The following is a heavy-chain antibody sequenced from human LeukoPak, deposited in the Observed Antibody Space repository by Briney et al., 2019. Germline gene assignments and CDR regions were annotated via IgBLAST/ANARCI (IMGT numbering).Heavy chain of an antibody. Sequence: PSETLSLTCTVSGGSISSYYWSWIRQPPGKGLEWIGYIYYSGSTNYNPSLKSRVTTSVDTSKNQFSLKLSSVTAADTAVYYCARAEVVVAATHRWFDPWGQGTLVTVSS. D-gene: IGHD2-15*01. V-gene: IGHV4-59*01. J-gene: IGHJ5*02. CDR1: GGSISSYY. CDR2: IYYSGST. CDR3: ARAEVVVAATHRWFDP.